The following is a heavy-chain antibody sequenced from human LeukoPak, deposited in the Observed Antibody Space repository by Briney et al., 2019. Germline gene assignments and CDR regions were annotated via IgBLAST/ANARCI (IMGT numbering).Heavy chain of an antibody. CDR2: IKQDGSEK. J-gene: IGHJ4*02. V-gene: IGHV3-7*01. Sequence: GGSLRLSCAASGFTFSSYWMSWVRQAPGKGLGWVANIKQDGSEKYYVDSVKGRFTISRDNAKNSLYLQMNSLRAEDTAVYYCAREVVRFYGSGSYGSLFFDYWGQGTLVTVSS. CDR3: AREVVRFYGSGSYGSLFFDY. D-gene: IGHD3-10*01. CDR1: GFTFSSYW.